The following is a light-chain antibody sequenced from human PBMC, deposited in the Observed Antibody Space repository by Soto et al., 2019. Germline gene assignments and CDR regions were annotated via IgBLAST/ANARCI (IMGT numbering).Light chain of an antibody. V-gene: IGKV3-15*01. CDR1: QSVSSN. J-gene: IGKJ1*01. CDR2: GAS. CDR3: QQYGTSGT. Sequence: EILITQSPATLSVSPGERATLSCRASQSVSSNLAWYQQTPGQSPRLLIYGASTRATGIPARLSGSGSGTDFTLTISRLEPEDFAVYYCQQYGTSGTFGQGTKVDIK.